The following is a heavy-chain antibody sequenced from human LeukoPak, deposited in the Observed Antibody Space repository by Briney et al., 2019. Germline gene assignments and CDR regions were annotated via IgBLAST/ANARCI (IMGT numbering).Heavy chain of an antibody. CDR2: INSDGSST. Sequence: PGGSLRLSCAASGFTFRTYWLHWVRQAPGKGLVWVSRINSDGSSTNYADSVKGRFTISRDNAKNSLYLQMNSLRAEDTAVYYCARDSSSSSCFDYWGQGTLVTVSS. CDR1: GFTFRTYW. CDR3: ARDSSSSSCFDY. V-gene: IGHV3-74*01. J-gene: IGHJ4*02. D-gene: IGHD6-6*01.